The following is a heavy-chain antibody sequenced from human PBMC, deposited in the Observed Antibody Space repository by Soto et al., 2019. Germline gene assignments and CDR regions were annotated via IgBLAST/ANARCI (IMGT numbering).Heavy chain of an antibody. CDR3: ARDRGEYSSSFNWFDP. CDR2: INAGNGNT. V-gene: IGHV1-3*01. Sequence: QVQLVQSGAEVKKPGASVKVSCKASGYTFTSYAMHWVRQAPGQRLEWMGWINAGNGNTKYSQKFQGRVTITRDTSASTAYMELSSLRSEDTAVYYCARDRGEYSSSFNWFDPWGQGTLVTVSS. J-gene: IGHJ5*02. D-gene: IGHD6-6*01. CDR1: GYTFTSYA.